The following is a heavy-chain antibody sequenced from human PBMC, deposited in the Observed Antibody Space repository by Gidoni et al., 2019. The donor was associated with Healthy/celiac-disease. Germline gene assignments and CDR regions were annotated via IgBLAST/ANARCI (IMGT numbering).Heavy chain of an antibody. Sequence: EVQLVESGGGLVQPGGSLRLSCAASGFTFSSYDMHWVRHATGKGLEWVSAIGTAGDTYYPGSVKGRFTISRENAKNSLYLQMNSLRAGDTAVYYCARGLRYYDSSAEGAFDIWGQGTMVTVSS. CDR1: GFTFSSYD. CDR2: IGTAGDT. J-gene: IGHJ3*02. CDR3: ARGLRYYDSSAEGAFDI. V-gene: IGHV3-13*01. D-gene: IGHD3-22*01.